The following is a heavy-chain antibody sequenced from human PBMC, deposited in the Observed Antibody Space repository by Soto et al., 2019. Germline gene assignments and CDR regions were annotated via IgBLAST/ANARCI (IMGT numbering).Heavy chain of an antibody. CDR2: IKPDGSEK. CDR1: GFTVSNKY. CDR3: AHFFDP. V-gene: IGHV3-7*01. J-gene: IGHJ5*02. Sequence: GGSLRLSCAASGFTVSNKYMSWVRQAPGKGLEWVANIKPDGSEKFYGDSVKGRFTISRDNAKNSVSLQMNSLRAEDTAVYYCAHFFDPWGQGILVTVSS.